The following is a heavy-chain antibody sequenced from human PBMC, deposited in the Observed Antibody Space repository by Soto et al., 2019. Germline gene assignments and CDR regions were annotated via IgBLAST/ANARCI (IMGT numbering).Heavy chain of an antibody. CDR1: GFSLSTSGVG. Sequence: QITLKESGPTLVKPTQTLTLTCTFSGFSLSTSGVGVGWIRQPPGKALEWLALIYWDDDKRYSPSLKSRLTITKDTSKNQVVLTMTNMDPVDTATYYCAHRLTPANLVYFDSWGQGTLVTVSS. V-gene: IGHV2-5*02. D-gene: IGHD1-20*01. CDR2: IYWDDDK. CDR3: AHRLTPANLVYFDS. J-gene: IGHJ4*02.